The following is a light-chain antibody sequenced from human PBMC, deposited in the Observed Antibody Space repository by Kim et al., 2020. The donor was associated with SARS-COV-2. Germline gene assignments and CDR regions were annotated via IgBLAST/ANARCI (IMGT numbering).Light chain of an antibody. CDR2: DAS. CDR3: QHYSTLLSVT. CDR1: GNIGNY. V-gene: IGKV1-33*01. J-gene: IGKJ4*01. Sequence: SVGDRITITCQASGNIGNYLNWYQQRLGKAPKLLVYDASNLEAGVPSRFSGSGSGTDFSLTISGLQPEDFATYYCQHYSTLLSVTFGGGTKVDIK.